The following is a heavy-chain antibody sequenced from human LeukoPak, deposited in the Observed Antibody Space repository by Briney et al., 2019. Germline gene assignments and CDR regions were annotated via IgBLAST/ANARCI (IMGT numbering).Heavy chain of an antibody. Sequence: PGGSLRLSCAASGFTFDDYAMHWARQAPGKGLEWVSGISWNSGSIGYADSVKGRFTISRDNAKNSLYLQMNSLRAEDTALYYCAKVTPDSSGYHYYFDYWGQGTLVTVSS. CDR2: ISWNSGSI. CDR3: AKVTPDSSGYHYYFDY. CDR1: GFTFDDYA. D-gene: IGHD3-22*01. V-gene: IGHV3-9*01. J-gene: IGHJ4*02.